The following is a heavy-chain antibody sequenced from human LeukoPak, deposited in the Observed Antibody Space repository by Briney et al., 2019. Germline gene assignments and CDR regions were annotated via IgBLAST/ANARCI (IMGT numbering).Heavy chain of an antibody. J-gene: IGHJ4*02. Sequence: GGSLRLSCAASGFTFSSYAMSWVRQAPGKGLEWVSAISGSGGSTYYADSVRGRFTISRDNSKNSLYLQMNSLRAEDTAVYYCAGDLGADDSSGLTRDYWGQGTLVTVSS. CDR3: AGDLGADDSSGLTRDY. V-gene: IGHV3-23*01. D-gene: IGHD3-22*01. CDR1: GFTFSSYA. CDR2: ISGSGGST.